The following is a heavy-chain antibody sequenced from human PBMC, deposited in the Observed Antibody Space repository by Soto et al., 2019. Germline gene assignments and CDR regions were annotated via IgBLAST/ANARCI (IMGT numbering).Heavy chain of an antibody. J-gene: IGHJ4*02. D-gene: IGHD4-4*01. V-gene: IGHV5-10-1*01. CDR3: AIQDYSNFPLDY. CDR1: GSSFTSYS. Sequence: GEALKISCQGSGSSFTSYSITWVRQMPGKGLEWMGRIDPRDSYTNYSPSFQGHVTISADKSISTAYLQWSSLKASDTAMYYCAIQDYSNFPLDYWGQGTLVTVAT. CDR2: IDPRDSYT.